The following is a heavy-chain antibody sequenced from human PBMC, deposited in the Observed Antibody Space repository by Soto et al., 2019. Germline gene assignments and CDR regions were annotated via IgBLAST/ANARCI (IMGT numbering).Heavy chain of an antibody. J-gene: IGHJ6*02. CDR1: GFTFSSYS. CDR3: ARYDSSGYYWPYYYYGMDV. V-gene: IGHV3-21*01. D-gene: IGHD3-22*01. CDR2: ISSSSSYI. Sequence: GGSLRLSCAASGFTFSSYSMNWVRQAPGKGLDWVSSISSSSSYIYYADSVKGRFTISRDNAKNSLYLQMNSLRAEDTAVYYCARYDSSGYYWPYYYYGMDVWGQGTKVTVSS.